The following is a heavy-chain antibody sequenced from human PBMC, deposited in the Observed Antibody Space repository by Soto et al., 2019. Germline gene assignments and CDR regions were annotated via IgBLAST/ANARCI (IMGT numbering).Heavy chain of an antibody. V-gene: IGHV4-34*01. CDR1: GGSFSGYY. CDR2: INHSGST. Sequence: SETLSLTCAAYGGSFSGYYWSWIRQPPRKGLEWIGEINHSGSTNYNPSLKSRVTISLDTSKNQFSLKLSSVTAADTAVYYCARGGYCSGGSCYSYYYYDMDVWGQGTTVTVSS. D-gene: IGHD2-15*01. CDR3: ARGGYCSGGSCYSYYYYDMDV. J-gene: IGHJ6*02.